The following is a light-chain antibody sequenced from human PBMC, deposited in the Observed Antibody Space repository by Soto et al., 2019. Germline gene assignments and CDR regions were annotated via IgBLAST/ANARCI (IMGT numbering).Light chain of an antibody. V-gene: IGLV2-14*03. Sequence: SALTQPASVSGSPGQSITISCTGTSSDVGGYNFVSWYQHHPAKAPKLMIYDVSNRPSGVSNRFSGSKSGNTASLTSSGLQAEDEAHYFCSSFTSSDTLVVFGGGTKLTVL. CDR1: SSDVGGYNF. J-gene: IGLJ2*01. CDR3: SSFTSSDTLVV. CDR2: DVS.